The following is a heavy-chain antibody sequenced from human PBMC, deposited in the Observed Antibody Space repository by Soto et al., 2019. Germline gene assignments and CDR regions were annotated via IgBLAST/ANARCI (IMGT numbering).Heavy chain of an antibody. D-gene: IGHD3-22*01. Sequence: SETLSLTCTVSGGSINSRTYYWGWIRQPPGKGLEWIGSIHYSGSTYYNPSLTSRVTISVDTSKNQFSLKLGSVTAADTAVYYCAKHPVLLFYDFSFDPWGQGTLVTVSS. CDR3: AKHPVLLFYDFSFDP. V-gene: IGHV4-39*01. CDR2: IHYSGST. CDR1: GGSINSRTYY. J-gene: IGHJ5*02.